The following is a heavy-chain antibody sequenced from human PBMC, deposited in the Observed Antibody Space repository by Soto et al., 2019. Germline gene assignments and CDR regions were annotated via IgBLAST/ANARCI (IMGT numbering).Heavy chain of an antibody. J-gene: IGHJ4*02. CDR3: AKEATENYYDSSGYFY. CDR1: GLTFSSYA. CDR2: ISGSGGST. Sequence: GGSLRLSCEVSGLTFSSYAMSWVRQAPGKGLQWVSAISGSGGSTYYADSVKGRFTISRDNSKNTLYPQMNSLRAEDTAVYYCAKEATENYYDSSGYFYWGQGTLVTVSS. V-gene: IGHV3-23*01. D-gene: IGHD3-22*01.